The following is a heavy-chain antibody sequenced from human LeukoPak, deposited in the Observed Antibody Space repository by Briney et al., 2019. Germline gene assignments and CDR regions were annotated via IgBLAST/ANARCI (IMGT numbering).Heavy chain of an antibody. CDR2: VRQDGREQ. J-gene: IGHJ3*02. CDR1: GFTLRTHY. Sequence: GGSLRLSCVASGFTLRTHYISWFRQAPGKGLEWVANVRQDGREQYYADSAKGRFTISRDNARNSVYLQMHCLRAEDTAVYYCAREAVVGGTDDAFDIWGQGTMVSVSP. CDR3: AREAVVGGTDDAFDI. V-gene: IGHV3-7*01. D-gene: IGHD1-26*01.